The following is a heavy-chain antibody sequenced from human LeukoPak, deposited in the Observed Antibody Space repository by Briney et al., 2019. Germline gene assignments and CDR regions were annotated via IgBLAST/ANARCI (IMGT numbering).Heavy chain of an antibody. Sequence: GGSLRLSCAASGFTFSSYWMSWVRQAPGKGLEWVSVIYSGGSTYYADSVKGRFTISRDNSKNTLYLQMNSLRAEDTAVYYCAKKNTNWFDPWGQGTLVTVSS. D-gene: IGHD5-18*01. CDR3: AKKNTNWFDP. CDR2: IYSGGST. J-gene: IGHJ5*02. V-gene: IGHV3-53*01. CDR1: GFTFSSYW.